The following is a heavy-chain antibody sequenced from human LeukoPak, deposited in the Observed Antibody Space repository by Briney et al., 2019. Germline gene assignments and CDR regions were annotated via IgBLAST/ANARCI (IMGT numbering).Heavy chain of an antibody. CDR1: GGSISSYY. J-gene: IGHJ4*02. Sequence: SETLSLTCTVPGGSISSYYWSWIRQPLGKGLEWIGYIYYSGSTNYNPSLKSRVTISVETSKNQFSLKLSSVTAADTAVYYCARDAPVRYSGSYFDYWGQGTLVTVSS. V-gene: IGHV4-59*01. CDR2: IYYSGST. D-gene: IGHD1-26*01. CDR3: ARDAPVRYSGSYFDY.